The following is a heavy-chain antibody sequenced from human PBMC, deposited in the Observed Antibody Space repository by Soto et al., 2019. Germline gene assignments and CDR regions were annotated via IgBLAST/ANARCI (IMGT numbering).Heavy chain of an antibody. CDR3: ARSTRTVTTFDY. J-gene: IGHJ4*02. V-gene: IGHV4-30-2*01. D-gene: IGHD4-17*01. Sequence: QLQLQESGSGLVKPSQTLSLTCAVSGGSISSGGYSWSWIRQPPGKGLEWIGYIYHSGSTYYNPSLKSRVTISVDRSKNHFSLKLSSVTPADTAVYSCARSTRTVTTFDYWGQGTLVTVSS. CDR2: IYHSGST. CDR1: GGSISSGGYS.